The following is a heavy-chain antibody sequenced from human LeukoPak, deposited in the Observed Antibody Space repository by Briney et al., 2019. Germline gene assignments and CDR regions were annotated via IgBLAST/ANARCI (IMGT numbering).Heavy chain of an antibody. Sequence: ASVKVSCKTSGYIFTDFYLHWVRQAPGQGLEWMGWISPTNGATSYARRFQGRVNMARDTSTSTPYMELSSLGSDDTAVYYCARSLSVTRGLITTMLGYWGQGTLVTVSS. CDR1: GYIFTDFY. D-gene: IGHD3-10*01. CDR2: ISPTNGAT. J-gene: IGHJ4*02. CDR3: ARSLSVTRGLITTMLGY. V-gene: IGHV1-2*02.